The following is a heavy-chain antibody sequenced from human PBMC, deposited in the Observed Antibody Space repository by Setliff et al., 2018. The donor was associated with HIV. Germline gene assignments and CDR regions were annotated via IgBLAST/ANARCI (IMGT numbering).Heavy chain of an antibody. CDR3: ARDFKRYNSPCRFDP. CDR1: DDSVSTFY. D-gene: IGHD6-13*01. CDR2: INTSGST. Sequence: KPSETLSLTCTVSDDSVSTFYWNWIRQPAGKGLEWIGRINTSGSTNYNPSLKSRVTISVDKSQNQFSLKLSSVTAADTAVYYCARDFKRYNSPCRFDPWGQGTLVTVSS. J-gene: IGHJ5*02. V-gene: IGHV4-4*07.